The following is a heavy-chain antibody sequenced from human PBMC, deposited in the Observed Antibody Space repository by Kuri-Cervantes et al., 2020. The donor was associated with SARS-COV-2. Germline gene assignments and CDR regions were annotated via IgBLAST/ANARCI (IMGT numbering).Heavy chain of an antibody. CDR1: GASISGTF. Sequence: GSLRLSCTVSGASISGTFWSWFRQPPGKGLEWIGYIYNVENTNYNPSLKSRVTMSVDTSKNQFSLKLSAVTAADTAVYYCARVRGVLGEVYFDYWGQGTLVTVSS. CDR3: ARVRGVLGEVYFDY. D-gene: IGHD3-10*01. V-gene: IGHV4-59*01. CDR2: IYNVENT. J-gene: IGHJ4*02.